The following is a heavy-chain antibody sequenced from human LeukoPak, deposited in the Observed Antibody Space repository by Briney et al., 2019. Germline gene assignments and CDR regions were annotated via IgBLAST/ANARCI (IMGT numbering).Heavy chain of an antibody. CDR3: ARDRDWGCSYCSY. D-gene: IGHD7-27*01. J-gene: IGHJ4*02. CDR2: IWFDGSNK. Sequence: GGSLRLSCAASGFTFSSYGMHWVRQAPGKGLDWVAVIWFDGSNKYYADSVKGRFTISRDNSKNTLYLQMNSLRAEDTAVYYCARDRDWGCSYCSYWGQGTVVTVSS. CDR1: GFTFSSYG. V-gene: IGHV3-33*01.